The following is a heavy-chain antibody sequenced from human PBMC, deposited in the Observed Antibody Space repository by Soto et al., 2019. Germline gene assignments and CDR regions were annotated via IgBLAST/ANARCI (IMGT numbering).Heavy chain of an antibody. CDR1: GFTFSSYA. J-gene: IGHJ4*02. CDR3: AKGKIDFWSGHFDY. Sequence: GGSLRLACAASGFTFSSYAMSWVRQAPGKGLEWVSAISGSGGSTYYADSVKGRFTISRDNSKNTLYLQMNSLRAEDTAVYYCAKGKIDFWSGHFDYWGQGTPVTVSS. CDR2: ISGSGGST. V-gene: IGHV3-23*01. D-gene: IGHD3-3*01.